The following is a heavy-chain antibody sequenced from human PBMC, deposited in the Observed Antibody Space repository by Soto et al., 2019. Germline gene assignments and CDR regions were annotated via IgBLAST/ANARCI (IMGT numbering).Heavy chain of an antibody. Sequence: GGSLRLSCAASGFTFSNFDMHWVRQATGKGLEWVSAIGTAGDTYYPGSVKGRFTISRENAKNSLYLQMNSLRAEDTAVYYCERGISNYAFDIWGQGTMVTVSS. CDR2: IGTAGDT. J-gene: IGHJ3*02. CDR1: GFTFSNFD. D-gene: IGHD3-3*02. CDR3: ERGISNYAFDI. V-gene: IGHV3-13*01.